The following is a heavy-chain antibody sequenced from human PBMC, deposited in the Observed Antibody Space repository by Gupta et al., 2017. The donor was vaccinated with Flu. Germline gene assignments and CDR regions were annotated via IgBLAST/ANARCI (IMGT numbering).Heavy chain of an antibody. CDR3: AREGTYYDSSGYYYFDY. CDR1: GFTFSSYG. V-gene: IGHV3-33*01. Sequence: QVQLVESGGGVVQPGRSLRLSCAASGFTFSSYGMHWVRRAPGKGLEWVAVIWYDGSNKYYADSVKGRFTISRDNSKNTLYLQMNSLRAEDTAVYYCAREGTYYDSSGYYYFDYWGQGTLVTVSS. D-gene: IGHD3-22*01. CDR2: IWYDGSNK. J-gene: IGHJ4*02.